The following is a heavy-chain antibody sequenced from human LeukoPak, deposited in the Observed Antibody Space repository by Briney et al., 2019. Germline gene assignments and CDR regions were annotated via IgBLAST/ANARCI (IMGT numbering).Heavy chain of an antibody. D-gene: IGHD1-26*01. J-gene: IGHJ6*03. CDR1: GGSISSYY. V-gene: IGHV4-4*07. CDR3: AREPQVGYCYYYYMDV. Sequence: PSETLSLTCTVSGGSISSYYWSWIRQPAGKGLEWIGRIYTSGSTNYNPSLKSRVTISVDKSKNQFSLKLSSVTAADTAVYYCAREPQVGYCYYYYMDVWGKGTTVTVSS. CDR2: IYTSGST.